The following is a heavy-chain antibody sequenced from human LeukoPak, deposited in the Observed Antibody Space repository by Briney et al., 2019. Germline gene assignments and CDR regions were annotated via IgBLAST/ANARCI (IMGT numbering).Heavy chain of an antibody. D-gene: IGHD3-22*01. CDR2: IIPIFGTA. Sequence: SVKVSCKASGGTFSSYAISWVRQAPGQGLEWMGRIIPIFGTANYAQKFQGRVTITTDESTSTAYMELSSLRSEDTAVYYCARVRPTTYSSGYYYVDYWGQGTLVTVSS. J-gene: IGHJ4*02. CDR3: ARVRPTTYSSGYYYVDY. V-gene: IGHV1-69*05. CDR1: GGTFSSYA.